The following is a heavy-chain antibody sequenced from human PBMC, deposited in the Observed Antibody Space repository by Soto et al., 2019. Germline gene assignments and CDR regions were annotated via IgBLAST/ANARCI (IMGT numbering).Heavy chain of an antibody. D-gene: IGHD3-10*01. CDR3: AKNGVVRGVTFLFDY. CDR2: ISGSGGST. J-gene: IGHJ4*02. CDR1: GFTFSSYA. Sequence: EVQLLESGGGLVQPGGSLRLSCAASGFTFSSYAMSWVRQAPGKGLEWVSAISGSGGSTYYADSVKGRFTISRDDSKNTLYLQMNSLRAEDTAVYYCAKNGVVRGVTFLFDYWGQGTLVTVSS. V-gene: IGHV3-23*01.